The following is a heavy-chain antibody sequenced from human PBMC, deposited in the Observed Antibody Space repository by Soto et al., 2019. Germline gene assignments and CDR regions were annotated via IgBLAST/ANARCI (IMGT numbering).Heavy chain of an antibody. V-gene: IGHV4-39*01. Sequence: QLQLQESGPGLAKPSETLSLTCSVSGGSISTVSYYWAWIRQPPGKGREWIGSIYYSGSSYYKPSLQRRVSISVATSKNQFSLKMSPVTAADTARYYCARQPVSARRLGAFEIWGQGTMVTVSA. CDR1: GGSISTVSYY. CDR3: ARQPVSARRLGAFEI. J-gene: IGHJ3*02. D-gene: IGHD6-19*01. CDR2: IYYSGSS.